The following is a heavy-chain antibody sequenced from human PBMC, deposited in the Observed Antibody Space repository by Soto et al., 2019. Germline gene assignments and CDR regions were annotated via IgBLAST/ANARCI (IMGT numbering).Heavy chain of an antibody. Sequence: QVQLVQSGAEVKKPGASVKVSCKASGYTFTSDDVHWVRQGTGQGLEWMGWMSPNSGNTGYAQHFQGRVTMTRDTSISTAYMELSSLRSDDTAVYYCARGQGTYGDYVRMDVWCQGTTVTVSS. CDR2: MSPNSGNT. D-gene: IGHD4-17*01. CDR3: ARGQGTYGDYVRMDV. J-gene: IGHJ6*02. V-gene: IGHV1-8*01. CDR1: GYTFTSDD.